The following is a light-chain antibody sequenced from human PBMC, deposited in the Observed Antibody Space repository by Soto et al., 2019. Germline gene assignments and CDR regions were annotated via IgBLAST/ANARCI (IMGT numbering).Light chain of an antibody. J-gene: IGLJ1*01. V-gene: IGLV1-51*02. CDR2: END. CDR1: SSNIGNNY. CDR3: GTWDNLRELYV. Sequence: QSVLTQPPSVSAAPGQKVTISCSGSSSNIGNNYVSWYQQLPGTAPKLLIYENDKRPSGIPDRFSGSKSGTSATLGITGLQTGDEADYYCGTWDNLRELYVFGTGTKVTVL.